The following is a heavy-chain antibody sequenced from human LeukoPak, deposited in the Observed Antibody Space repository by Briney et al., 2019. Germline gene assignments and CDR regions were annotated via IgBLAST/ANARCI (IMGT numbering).Heavy chain of an antibody. D-gene: IGHD2-2*01. Sequence: PGGSLRLSCAASGFTVSSNYMSWVRQAPGKGLEWVSVIYSGGSTYYADSVKGRFTISRDNSKNTLYLQMNSLRAEDTAVYYCARGDPYCSSTSCPVNAFDIWGQGTMVTVSS. J-gene: IGHJ3*02. CDR1: GFTVSSNY. CDR2: IYSGGST. V-gene: IGHV3-66*01. CDR3: ARGDPYCSSTSCPVNAFDI.